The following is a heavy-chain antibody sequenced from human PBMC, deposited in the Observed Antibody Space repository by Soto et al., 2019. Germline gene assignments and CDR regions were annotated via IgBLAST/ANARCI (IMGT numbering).Heavy chain of an antibody. V-gene: IGHV4-31*03. J-gene: IGHJ4*02. CDR2: IYYSGST. CDR1: GGSISSGGYY. D-gene: IGHD3-22*01. Sequence: PSETLSLTCTVSGGSISSGGYYWSWIRQHPGKGLEWIGYIYYSGSTYYNPSLKSRVTISVDTSKNQFSLKLSYVTAADTAVYYCARKTNSSGSIQGFDYWGQGTLVTVSS. CDR3: ARKTNSSGSIQGFDY.